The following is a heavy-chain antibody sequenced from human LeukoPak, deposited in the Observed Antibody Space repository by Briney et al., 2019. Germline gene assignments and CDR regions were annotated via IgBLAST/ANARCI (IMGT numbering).Heavy chain of an antibody. CDR1: GFTFSSYG. D-gene: IGHD6-19*01. CDR2: IWYDGSNK. CDR3: ARSSEYSSGWYVEYFQH. Sequence: PGGSLRLSCAASGFTFSSYGMHWVRQAPGKGLEGVAVIWYDGSNKYYADSVKGRFTISRDNSKNTLYLQMNSLRAEDTAVYYCARSSEYSSGWYVEYFQHWGQGTLVTVSS. V-gene: IGHV3-33*01. J-gene: IGHJ1*01.